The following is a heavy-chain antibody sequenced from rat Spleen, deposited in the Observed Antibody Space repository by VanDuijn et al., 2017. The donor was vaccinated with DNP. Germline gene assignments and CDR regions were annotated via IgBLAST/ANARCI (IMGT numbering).Heavy chain of an antibody. CDR3: ARGLRRVPHYYWYFDF. J-gene: IGHJ1*01. D-gene: IGHD1-11*01. V-gene: IGHV3-1*01. CDR2: INYSGST. Sequence: EVQLQESGPGLVRPSQSLSLTCSVTGYSITSNYWAWIRKFPGNKMEWMGYINYSGSTGYSPSLKSRISITRDTSTNQFFLQLNSVTTEDTATYYCARGLRRVPHYYWYFDFWGPGIMVTVSS. CDR1: GYSITSNY.